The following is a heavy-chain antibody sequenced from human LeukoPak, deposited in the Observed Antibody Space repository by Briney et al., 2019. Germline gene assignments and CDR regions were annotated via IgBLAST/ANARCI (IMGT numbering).Heavy chain of an antibody. CDR3: ARDADYYDSSGLFDY. CDR1: GFTFSSYG. V-gene: IGHV3-33*01. D-gene: IGHD3-22*01. CDR2: IWYDGSNK. Sequence: GRSLRLSCAASGFTFSSYGMHWVRQAPGKGLEWVAVIWYDGSNKYYVDSVKGRFTISRDNSKNTLYLQMNSLRAEDTAVYYCARDADYYDSSGLFDYWGQGTLVTVSS. J-gene: IGHJ4*02.